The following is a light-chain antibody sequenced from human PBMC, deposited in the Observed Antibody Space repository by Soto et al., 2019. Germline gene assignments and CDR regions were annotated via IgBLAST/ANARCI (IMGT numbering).Light chain of an antibody. CDR3: QQYNNWPRT. CDR1: QSFSSN. J-gene: IGKJ5*01. CDR2: GAS. V-gene: IGKV3-15*01. Sequence: EIMMNQSPSTLSVSPGERATLSCRASQSFSSNLAWYQQKPGQAPRLLIYGASTRATGVPARFSGSGSGTEFTLTISSPQSEDFAVYYCQQYNNWPRTFGQGTRLEI.